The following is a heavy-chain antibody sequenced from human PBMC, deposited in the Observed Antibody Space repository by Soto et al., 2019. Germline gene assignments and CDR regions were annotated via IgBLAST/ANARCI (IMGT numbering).Heavy chain of an antibody. J-gene: IGHJ4*02. CDR2: ISWNSGSI. CDR1: GFTFDDYA. V-gene: IGHV3-9*01. Sequence: PGGSLRLSCAASGFTFDDYAMHWVRQAPGKGLEWVSGISWNSGSIGYADSVKGRFTISRDNAKNSLYLQMNSLRAEDTALYYCAKSGGYDLGYYFDYWGQGTLVTVSS. D-gene: IGHD5-12*01. CDR3: AKSGGYDLGYYFDY.